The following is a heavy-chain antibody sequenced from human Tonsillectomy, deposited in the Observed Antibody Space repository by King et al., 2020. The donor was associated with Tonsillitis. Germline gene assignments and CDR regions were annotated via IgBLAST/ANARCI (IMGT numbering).Heavy chain of an antibody. J-gene: IGHJ6*03. CDR2: ISSSGSTK. V-gene: IGHV3-48*03. Sequence: VQLVESGGDLVQPGGSLRLSCAASGFTFSSYEMNWVRQAPGKGLEWVSYISSSGSTKYYADSVKGRFTISRDNAKNSLYLQVNSLRAEDTAVYYCARDHKGGTPGPLGVGYYIDGWGKGNTVTGSS. CDR3: ARDHKGGTPGPLGVGYYIDG. CDR1: GFTFSSYE. D-gene: IGHD1-7*01.